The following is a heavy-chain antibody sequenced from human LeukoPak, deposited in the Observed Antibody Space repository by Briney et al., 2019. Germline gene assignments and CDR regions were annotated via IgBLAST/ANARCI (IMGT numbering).Heavy chain of an antibody. V-gene: IGHV1-69*13. J-gene: IGHJ4*02. D-gene: IGHD3-22*01. Sequence: GASVKVSCKASGYTFTSYGISWVRQAPGQGLEWMGGIIPIFGTPDYAQKFQGRVTISADESTSTAYMGLSRLRSEDTAVYYCAKLGVGSYDGSGYIDYWGQGTLVTVSS. CDR3: AKLGVGSYDGSGYIDY. CDR2: IIPIFGTP. CDR1: GYTFTSYG.